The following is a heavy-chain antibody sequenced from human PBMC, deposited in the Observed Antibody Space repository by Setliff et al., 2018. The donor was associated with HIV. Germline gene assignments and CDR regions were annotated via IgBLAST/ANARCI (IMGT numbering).Heavy chain of an antibody. CDR3: ARLRDMEWELIGLDY. D-gene: IGHD1-26*01. Sequence: NPSETLSLTCAVYGGSFSGYYWSWIRQPPGKGLELIGEINHSGSTNYNPSLKNRVTISVDTSKNQFSLTLRSLTAADTAIYYCARLRDMEWELIGLDYWGRGTMVTVSS. CDR2: INHSGST. V-gene: IGHV4-34*01. J-gene: IGHJ4*02. CDR1: GGSFSGYY.